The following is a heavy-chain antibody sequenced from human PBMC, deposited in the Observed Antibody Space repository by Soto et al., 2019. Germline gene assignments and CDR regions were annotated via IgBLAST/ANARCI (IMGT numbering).Heavy chain of an antibody. V-gene: IGHV3-23*01. D-gene: IGHD7-27*01. CDR1: GFPFSAFA. CDR2: IGGSGASI. Sequence: EVQLLESGGDVVQPGGSLRLSCATSGFPFSAFAMNWVRHAPGKGLEWVSGIGGSGASIYYADSVKGRFTISRDNSKNTVELQMTRLRAACTSFYYCARTVRLLTGFDPWGQGTLVTVSS. CDR3: ARTVRLLTGFDP. J-gene: IGHJ5*02.